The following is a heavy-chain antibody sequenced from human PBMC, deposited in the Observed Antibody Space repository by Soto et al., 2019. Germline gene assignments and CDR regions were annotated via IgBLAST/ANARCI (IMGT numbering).Heavy chain of an antibody. Sequence: QVQLVQSGAEVKKPGSSVKVSCKASGGTFSSYTISWVRQAPGQGLEWMGRIIPILGIANYAQKFQGRVTITADKSTSTAYMELSSLRSEDTAVYYCARDLLLRTGTISNYYYYMDVWGKGTTVTVSS. CDR1: GGTFSSYT. V-gene: IGHV1-69*08. CDR3: ARDLLLRTGTISNYYYYMDV. CDR2: IIPILGIA. J-gene: IGHJ6*03. D-gene: IGHD1-1*01.